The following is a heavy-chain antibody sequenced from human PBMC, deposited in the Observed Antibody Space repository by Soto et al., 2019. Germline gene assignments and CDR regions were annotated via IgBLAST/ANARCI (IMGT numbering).Heavy chain of an antibody. Sequence: PGGSLRLSCAASGFTFSSYAMHWVRQAPGKGLEWVAVISYDGSNKYYADSVKGRFTISRDNSKNTLYLQMNSLRAEDTAVYYCARGVFLTGPMDYWGQGTLVTVSS. CDR1: GFTFSSYA. V-gene: IGHV3-30-3*01. J-gene: IGHJ4*02. CDR2: ISYDGSNK. CDR3: ARGVFLTGPMDY. D-gene: IGHD3-9*01.